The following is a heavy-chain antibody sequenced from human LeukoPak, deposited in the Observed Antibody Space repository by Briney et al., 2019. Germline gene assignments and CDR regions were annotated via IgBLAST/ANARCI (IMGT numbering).Heavy chain of an antibody. V-gene: IGHV3-30*18. J-gene: IGHJ4*02. Sequence: GASLRLSCAASGFTFSSYGMHWVRQAPGKGLEWVAVISYDGSNKYYADSVKGRFTISRDNSKNTLYLQMNSLRAEDTAVYYCAKTHSSGWYFDYWGQGTLVTVSS. CDR2: ISYDGSNK. CDR3: AKTHSSGWYFDY. D-gene: IGHD6-19*01. CDR1: GFTFSSYG.